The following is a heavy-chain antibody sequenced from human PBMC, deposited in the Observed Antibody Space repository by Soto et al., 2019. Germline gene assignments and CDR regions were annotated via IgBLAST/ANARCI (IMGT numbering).Heavy chain of an antibody. CDR3: ARQAAYDSVWGKSDGSDY. V-gene: IGHV4-39*01. Sequence: QLQLQESGPGLVKPSETLSLACTVSGGSISSNSYYWDWIRQPPGKGLEWIGSMYYSGATYHNPSIPSRVTISVDTSKNQFSLHLSSVTAADTAVYYCARQAAYDSVWGKSDGSDYWGQGTLVTVSS. D-gene: IGHD3-16*01. CDR2: MYYSGAT. J-gene: IGHJ4*02. CDR1: GGSISSNSYY.